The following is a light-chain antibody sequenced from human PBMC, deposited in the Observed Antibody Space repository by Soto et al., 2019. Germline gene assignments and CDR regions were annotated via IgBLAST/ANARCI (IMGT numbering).Light chain of an antibody. CDR1: QTISSY. Sequence: DIQMTQSPSSLSASVGARVTITCRASQTISSYLNWYQQKLGKAPDLLIYAAANLQSGVPSMLSGSGSASEFTLTISILEHEDFATYYSQHRDSSPRMYCFGPGNRREI. J-gene: IGKJ2*03. V-gene: IGKV1-39*01. CDR3: QHRDSSPRMYC. CDR2: AAA.